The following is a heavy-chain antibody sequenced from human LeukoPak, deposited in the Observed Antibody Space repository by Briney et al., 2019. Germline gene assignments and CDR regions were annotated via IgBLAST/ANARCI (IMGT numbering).Heavy chain of an antibody. D-gene: IGHD2-2*02. CDR2: IYNGGST. Sequence: PGGSLRLSCAVSGFTVSSNYMTWVRQAPGKGLEWVSVIYNGGSTYYADSVKGRFSIARDSSKNTLYLQMNSLRAEDTAVYYCARGQSPHTSWGQGTMVTVSS. V-gene: IGHV3-66*01. J-gene: IGHJ3*01. CDR3: ARGQSPHTS. CDR1: GFTVSSNY.